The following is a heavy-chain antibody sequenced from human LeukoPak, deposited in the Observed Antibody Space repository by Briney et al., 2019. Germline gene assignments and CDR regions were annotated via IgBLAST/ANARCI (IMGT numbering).Heavy chain of an antibody. V-gene: IGHV4-59*01. J-gene: IGHJ4*02. CDR2: IYYSGST. Sequence: SETLSLTCTVSGGSISSYYWSWIRQPPGKGLEWIGYIYYSGSTNYNPSLKSRVTISVDTSKNQFSLKLSSVTAADTAVYYCARNSGNWYYYDSSGYDYWGQGTLVTVSS. D-gene: IGHD3-22*01. CDR1: GGSISSYY. CDR3: ARNSGNWYYYDSSGYDY.